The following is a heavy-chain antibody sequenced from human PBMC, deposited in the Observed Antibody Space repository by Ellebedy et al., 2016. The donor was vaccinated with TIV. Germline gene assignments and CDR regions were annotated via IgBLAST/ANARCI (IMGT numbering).Heavy chain of an antibody. D-gene: IGHD1-26*01. V-gene: IGHV3-21*01. CDR3: ARVKYSGSYQIYYGMDV. Sequence: PGGSLRLSCAASGFTFSSYSMNWVRQAPGKGLEWVSSISSSSSYIYYADSVKGRFTISRDNAKNSLYLQMNSLRAEDTAVYYCARVKYSGSYQIYYGMDVWGQGTTVTVSS. CDR2: ISSSSSYI. CDR1: GFTFSSYS. J-gene: IGHJ6*02.